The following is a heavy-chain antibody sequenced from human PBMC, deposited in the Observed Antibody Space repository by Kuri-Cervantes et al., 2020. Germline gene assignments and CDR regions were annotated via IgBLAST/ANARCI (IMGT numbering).Heavy chain of an antibody. CDR3: ARGPPAAGYCSGGSCYIDVY. CDR2: ISYDGSNK. V-gene: IGHV3-30*19. J-gene: IGHJ4*02. D-gene: IGHD2-15*01. CDR1: GFTFSSYG. Sequence: GESLKISCAASGFTFSSYGMHWVRQAPGKGLEWVAVISYDGSNKYYADSAKGRFTISRDNSKNTLYLQMNSLRAEDTAVYYCARGPPAAGYCSGGSCYIDVYWGQGTLVTVSS.